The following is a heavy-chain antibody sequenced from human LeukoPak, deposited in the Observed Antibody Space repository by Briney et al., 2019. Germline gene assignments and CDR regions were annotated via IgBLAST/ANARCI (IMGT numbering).Heavy chain of an antibody. CDR3: ASNPNYYENTGHYVLDS. D-gene: IGHD3-22*01. Sequence: SVNVSCKASGGTFSTYAIIWVRQAPGQGLEWMGGIIPILGTANYAHEFKGRVTITADEVTGTAYMELRSLRSEDTAVFYCASNPNYYENTGHYVLDSWGQGTLVTVSS. CDR1: GGTFSTYA. V-gene: IGHV1-69*01. J-gene: IGHJ5*01. CDR2: IIPILGTA.